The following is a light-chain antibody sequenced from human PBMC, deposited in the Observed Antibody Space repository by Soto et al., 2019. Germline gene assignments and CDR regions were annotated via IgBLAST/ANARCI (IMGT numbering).Light chain of an antibody. CDR1: QSFSTW. Sequence: DIPMTQSPSTLSASVGDRVTITCRASQSFSTWLSWSQHKPGKAPKVLIYKASNLQSGVSSRFSGSGSGTEFTLTISSLQPDDFATYYCQDYNSWTFGQGTKVEI. J-gene: IGKJ1*01. V-gene: IGKV1-5*03. CDR2: KAS. CDR3: QDYNSWT.